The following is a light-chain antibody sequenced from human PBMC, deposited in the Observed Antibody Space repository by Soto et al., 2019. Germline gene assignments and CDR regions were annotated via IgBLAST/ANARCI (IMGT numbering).Light chain of an antibody. V-gene: IGLV2-8*01. Sequence: QSVLTQPPSASGSPGQSVTISCTGTSSDVGAYKYVSWYQQYPGKAPKLMIYEVSKRPSGVPDRFSGSKSGNMASLTVSGLQAEDEADYYCTSYVGSDIWVFGGGTKLTVL. CDR2: EVS. J-gene: IGLJ3*02. CDR1: SSDVGAYKY. CDR3: TSYVGSDIWV.